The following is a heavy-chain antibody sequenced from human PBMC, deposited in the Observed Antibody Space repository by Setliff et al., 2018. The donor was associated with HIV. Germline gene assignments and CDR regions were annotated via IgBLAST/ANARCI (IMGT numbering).Heavy chain of an antibody. J-gene: IGHJ1*01. V-gene: IGHV1-18*01. CDR1: GYTFTNYG. Sequence: GASVKVSCKASGYTFTNYGIAWVRQAPGQGLEWMGWISAYNGNTNYAQKFQGRVSMTIDTSTSTAYMGLRSLRPDDTAVYFCARDPSSGIYYDSSGQYFQNWGQGTLVTVSS. D-gene: IGHD3-22*01. CDR3: ARDPSSGIYYDSSGQYFQN. CDR2: ISAYNGNT.